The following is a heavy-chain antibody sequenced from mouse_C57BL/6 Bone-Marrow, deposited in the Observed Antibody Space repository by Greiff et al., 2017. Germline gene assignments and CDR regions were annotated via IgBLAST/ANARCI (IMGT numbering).Heavy chain of an antibody. J-gene: IGHJ2*01. CDR1: GYTFTTYP. Sequence: VQLQQSGAELVKPGASVKMSCKASGYTFTTYPIEWVKQNHGKSLEWIGNFHPYNDDTNYNEKFKGKATLTVDKSSNTVYLELSRLTSDDSAVYSCARSSTFFYYLDYWGQGTTLTVSS. CDR2: FHPYNDDT. D-gene: IGHD5-1*01. CDR3: ARSSTFFYYLDY. V-gene: IGHV1-47*01.